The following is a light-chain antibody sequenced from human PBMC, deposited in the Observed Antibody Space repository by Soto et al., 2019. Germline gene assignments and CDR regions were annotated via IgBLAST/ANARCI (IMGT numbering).Light chain of an antibody. Sequence: IQLTQSPSSLSASVGDRVTITCRASQDIGIYLAWYQQKPGKAPNLLIYKASSLESGVPSRFSGSGSGTEFTLTISSLQPDDFATYYCQQYNSYSRTFGQGTKVDIK. CDR2: KAS. J-gene: IGKJ2*01. V-gene: IGKV1-5*03. CDR1: QDIGIY. CDR3: QQYNSYSRT.